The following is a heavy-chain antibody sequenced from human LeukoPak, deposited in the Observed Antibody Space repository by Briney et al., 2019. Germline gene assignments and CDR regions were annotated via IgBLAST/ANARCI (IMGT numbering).Heavy chain of an antibody. J-gene: IGHJ6*04. CDR1: GYTFTSYG. D-gene: IGHD3-10*01. V-gene: IGHV1-18*01. CDR3: ARGAPITMVRGADLGMDV. CDR2: ISANNGNT. Sequence: GASVKVSCKASGYTFTSYGISWVRQAPGQGLEWMGWISANNGNTDYAQKFQGRVTMTTDTSTSTAYMELRSLKSDDTAVYYCARGAPITMVRGADLGMDVWGKGTTVTISS.